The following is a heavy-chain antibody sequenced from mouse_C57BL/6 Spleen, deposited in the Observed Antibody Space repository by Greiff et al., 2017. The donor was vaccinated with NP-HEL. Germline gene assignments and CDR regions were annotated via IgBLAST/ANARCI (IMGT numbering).Heavy chain of an antibody. CDR1: GYTFTSYW. CDR2: IDPSDSYT. V-gene: IGHV1-69*01. CDR3: ARRGNYPYYAMDY. J-gene: IGHJ4*01. D-gene: IGHD2-1*01. Sequence: QVQLKQPGAELVMPGASVKLSCKASGYTFTSYWMHWVKQRPGQGLEWIGEIDPSDSYTNYNQKFKGKSTLTVDKSSSTAYMQLSSLTSEDSAVYYCARRGNYPYYAMDYWGQGTSVTVSS.